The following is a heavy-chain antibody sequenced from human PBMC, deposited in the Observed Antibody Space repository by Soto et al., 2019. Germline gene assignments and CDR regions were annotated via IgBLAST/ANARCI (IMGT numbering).Heavy chain of an antibody. Sequence: GESLKISCKGSGYSFTSYWIGWVRQMPGKGLEWMGIIYPGDSDTRYSPSFQGQVTISADKSISTAYLQWSSLKASDTAMYYCARHKGVGGYSSSWYGYWGQGTMATVSS. CDR2: IYPGDSDT. D-gene: IGHD6-13*01. J-gene: IGHJ4*02. CDR1: GYSFTSYW. V-gene: IGHV5-51*01. CDR3: ARHKGVGGYSSSWYGY.